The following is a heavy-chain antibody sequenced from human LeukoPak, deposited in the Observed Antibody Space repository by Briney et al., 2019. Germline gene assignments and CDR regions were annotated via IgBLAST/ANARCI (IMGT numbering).Heavy chain of an antibody. D-gene: IGHD2-2*02. CDR3: GKGPMVPAAIGLDYYYGMDV. V-gene: IGHV3-23*01. J-gene: IGHJ6*02. CDR2: ISGSGGST. Sequence: GGSLRLSCAASGFTFSSYAMSWVRQAPGKGLEWVSAISGSGGSTYYADSVKGRFTISRDNSKNTLYLQMNSLRAEDTAVYYCGKGPMVPAAIGLDYYYGMDVWGQGTTVTVSS. CDR1: GFTFSSYA.